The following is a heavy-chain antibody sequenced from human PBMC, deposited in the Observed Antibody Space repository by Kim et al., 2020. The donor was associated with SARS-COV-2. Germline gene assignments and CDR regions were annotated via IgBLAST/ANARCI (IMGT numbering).Heavy chain of an antibody. CDR3: ASFEYSTSSGRGY. Sequence: TYYADSVKGRFTISRDNSKNTVYLLMDSLRAEDTGVYYCASFEYSTSSGRGYWGQGTLVTVS. CDR2: T. J-gene: IGHJ4*02. D-gene: IGHD6-6*01. V-gene: IGHV3-53*01.